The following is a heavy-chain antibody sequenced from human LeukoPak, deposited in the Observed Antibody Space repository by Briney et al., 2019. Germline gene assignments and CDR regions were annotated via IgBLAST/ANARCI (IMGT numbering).Heavy chain of an antibody. J-gene: IGHJ4*02. Sequence: SVKVSCKASGGTFSSYAISWVRQAPGQGLEWIGWIVVGSGNTNYAQKFQERVTITRDMSTSTAYMELSSLRSEDTAVYYCAASLSRNPMAPNGGWGQGALVTVSS. D-gene: IGHD1-14*01. CDR2: IVVGSGNT. V-gene: IGHV1-58*02. CDR3: AASLSRNPMAPNGG. CDR1: GGTFSSYA.